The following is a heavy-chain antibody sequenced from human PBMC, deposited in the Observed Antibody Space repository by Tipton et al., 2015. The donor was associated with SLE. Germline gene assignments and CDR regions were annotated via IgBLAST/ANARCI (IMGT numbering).Heavy chain of an antibody. CDR2: ISSSSSYI. V-gene: IGHV3-21*01. CDR1: GFTFSSYS. CDR3: ARQTGDGGYFDY. D-gene: IGHD7-27*01. J-gene: IGHJ4*02. Sequence: GSLRLSCAASGFTFSSYSMNWVRQAPRKGLEWVSSISSSSSYIYYADSVKGRFTISRDNAKNSLYLQMNSLRAEDTAVYYCARQTGDGGYFDYWGQGTLVTVSS.